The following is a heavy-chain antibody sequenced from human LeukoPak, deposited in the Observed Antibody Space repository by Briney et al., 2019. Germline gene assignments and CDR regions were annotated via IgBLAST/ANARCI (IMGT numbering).Heavy chain of an antibody. V-gene: IGHV1-46*01. CDR3: ARDNSVGETAWWFDP. CDR1: GYSFTSYY. Sequence: ASVKVSCKASGYSFTSYYLHWVRQAPGQGLEWMGLINPSGSSTTYAQRFQGRVTMTRDISTSTDYMELTSLTSDDTAMYYCARDNSVGETAWWFDPWGQGTLVTVSS. J-gene: IGHJ5*02. D-gene: IGHD1-26*01. CDR2: INPSGSST.